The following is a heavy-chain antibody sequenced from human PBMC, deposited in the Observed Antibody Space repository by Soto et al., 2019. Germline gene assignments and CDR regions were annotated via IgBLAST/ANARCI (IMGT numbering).Heavy chain of an antibody. CDR2: ISYDGSNK. J-gene: IGHJ5*02. V-gene: IGHV3-30*03. Sequence: GSLRLSCAASGFTFSSYGMHWVRQAPGKGLEWVAVISYDGSNKYYADSVKGRFTISRDNAKNSLYLQMNSLRAEDTAVYYCAREPGPYRGHNWFDPWGQGTLVTVSS. D-gene: IGHD3-10*01. CDR3: AREPGPYRGHNWFDP. CDR1: GFTFSSYG.